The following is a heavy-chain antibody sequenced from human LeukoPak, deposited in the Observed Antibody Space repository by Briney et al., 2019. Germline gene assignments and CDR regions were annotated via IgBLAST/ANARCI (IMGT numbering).Heavy chain of an antibody. CDR1: GYSIRSGYY. CDR2: TYHSGGT. J-gene: IGHJ4*02. Sequence: SETLSLTCTVSGYSIRSGYYWAWIRQPPGKGLEWIGSTYHSGGTDYNPSLKSRVSISVDTSENQFSLQLNSLTAADTAVYYCARDLRMGGPWRQFDYWGQGTLVTVSS. CDR3: ARDLRMGGPWRQFDY. V-gene: IGHV4-38-2*02. D-gene: IGHD3-16*01.